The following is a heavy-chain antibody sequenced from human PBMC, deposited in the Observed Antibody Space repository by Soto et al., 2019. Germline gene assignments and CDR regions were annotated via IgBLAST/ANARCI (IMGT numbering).Heavy chain of an antibody. V-gene: IGHV2-5*02. CDR2: TYWDEDK. CDR1: GFSLSTSGVG. Sequence: QITLKASGPTLVKPTQTLTLTCTFSGFSLSTSGVGVGWIRQPPGKALEWLALTYWDEDKRYSPSLKSRFTITKDNSKYQVVLTMTNMGPVDIAPSECEHWRVPSPIWSWWFDPWSQATLVTVSS. J-gene: IGHJ5*02. D-gene: IGHD6-19*01. CDR3: EHWRVPSPIWSWWFDP.